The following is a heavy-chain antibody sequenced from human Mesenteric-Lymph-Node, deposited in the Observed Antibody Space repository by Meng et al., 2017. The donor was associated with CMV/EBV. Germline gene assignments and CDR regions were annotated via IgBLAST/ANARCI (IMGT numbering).Heavy chain of an antibody. CDR3: AKDHYGGNFGSAGGIDS. V-gene: IGHV3-74*01. D-gene: IGHD4-23*01. CDR2: INTDGSTT. Sequence: GGSLRLSCAASGFTFSTYWMHWVRQAPGKGLVWVSRINTDGSTTSYADSVKGRFSISRDNSKNMVYLQMNSLTAEDTAVYRCAKDHYGGNFGSAGGIDSWGQGTLVTVSS. J-gene: IGHJ4*02. CDR1: GFTFSTYW.